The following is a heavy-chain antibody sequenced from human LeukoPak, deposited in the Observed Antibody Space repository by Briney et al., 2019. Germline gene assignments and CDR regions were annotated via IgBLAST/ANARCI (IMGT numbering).Heavy chain of an antibody. CDR1: GGTFSSYT. CDR3: ARSFGIAYTGV. V-gene: IGHV1-69*02. CDR2: IIPILGIA. J-gene: IGHJ4*02. Sequence: ASVKVSCKASGGTFSSYTISWVRQAPGQGLEWMGRIIPILGIAHYAQRFQGRVTITADKSTSTAYMELSSLRSEDTAVYYCARSFGIAYTGVWGQGTLVTVSS. D-gene: IGHD2-2*02.